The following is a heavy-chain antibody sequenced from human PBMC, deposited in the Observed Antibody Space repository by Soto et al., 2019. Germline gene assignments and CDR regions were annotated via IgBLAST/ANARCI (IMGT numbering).Heavy chain of an antibody. CDR2: IFNSGTT. Sequence: QVQLQESGPGLVKPSQTLSLTCSVSGASTVSHYHWTWIRQPPGKGLEWMGYIFNSGTTFYNPSLTRRLSISMDTSGNHFSLELRSVTAADTAVYYCALALGPTTGLDSLGQGTLVTVSS. CDR1: GASTVSHYH. V-gene: IGHV4-31*02. CDR3: ALALGPTTGLDS. D-gene: IGHD1-26*01. J-gene: IGHJ4*02.